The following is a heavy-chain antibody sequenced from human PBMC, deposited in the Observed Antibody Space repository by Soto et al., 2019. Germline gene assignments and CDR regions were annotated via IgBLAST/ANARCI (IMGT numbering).Heavy chain of an antibody. V-gene: IGHV4-30-4*01. CDR2: ISYSGST. CDR1: GGSIRSGNYY. CDR3: ATMGTPATGLYFFDY. J-gene: IGHJ4*02. Sequence: PSETLSLTCTVSGGSIRSGNYYWSWIRQPPGKGLEWIGFISYSGSTYYSTSLKSRVTISVDTSKSQFSLNLSFVTAADTSVYYCATMGTPATGLYFFDYWGQGALVTVSS. D-gene: IGHD2-15*01.